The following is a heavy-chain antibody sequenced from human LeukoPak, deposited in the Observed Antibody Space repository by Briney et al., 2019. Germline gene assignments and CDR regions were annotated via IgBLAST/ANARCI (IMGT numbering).Heavy chain of an antibody. CDR3: ARYRMVVPFGY. Sequence: GGSLRLSCAASGFTFSSYWMSWVRQAPGKGLEWVANIKQDGSEKYYVDSVKGRFTIFRDNAKDSLYLQMNSLRAEDTAVYYCARYRMVVPFGYWGQGTLVTVSS. V-gene: IGHV3-7*01. D-gene: IGHD2-15*01. J-gene: IGHJ4*02. CDR2: IKQDGSEK. CDR1: GFTFSSYW.